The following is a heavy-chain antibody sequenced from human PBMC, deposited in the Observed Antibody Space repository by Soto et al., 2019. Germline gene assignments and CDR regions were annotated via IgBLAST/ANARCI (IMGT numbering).Heavy chain of an antibody. D-gene: IGHD5-12*01. CDR1: GGSISGSY. CDR3: ARAGYSGYDYVDYFDY. Sequence: SETLSLTCTVSGGSISGSYWSWIRQTPGKVLEWVGYIHYSGSTNYNPSLKSRVTMSVDRSKNQFSLKLSSVTAADTAVYYCARAGYSGYDYVDYFDYWGQGTLVTVSS. CDR2: IHYSGST. V-gene: IGHV4-59*12. J-gene: IGHJ4*02.